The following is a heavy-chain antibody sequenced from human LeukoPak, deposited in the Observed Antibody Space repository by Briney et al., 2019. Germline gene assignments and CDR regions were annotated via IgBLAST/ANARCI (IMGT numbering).Heavy chain of an antibody. Sequence: GGSPRLSCTVSGIRFNDYWVSWVRQAPGKGLEWVANIKEDGGEMYYVDSVKGRFIISRDNAKNSVYLQMNILRVEDTAVYYCASGMIEFDYWGQGTLVTVSS. D-gene: IGHD1-14*01. V-gene: IGHV3-7*01. J-gene: IGHJ4*02. CDR3: ASGMIEFDY. CDR1: GIRFNDYW. CDR2: IKEDGGEM.